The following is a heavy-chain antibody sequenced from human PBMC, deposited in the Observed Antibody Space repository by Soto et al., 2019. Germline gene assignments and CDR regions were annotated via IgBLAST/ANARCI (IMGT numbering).Heavy chain of an antibody. Sequence: EVQLVESGGGLVQPGGSLRLSCAASGFTFRTYWMHWVRQAPGKGLVWVSRINSDGSSTHHADSVKGRITISRDNAKNTLYLQMNSLRPEDTAVYYCSRGGLHTSYYYAMDVRGQGTTVTVSS. CDR1: GFTFRTYW. J-gene: IGHJ6*02. D-gene: IGHD2-2*02. CDR3: SRGGLHTSYYYAMDV. CDR2: INSDGSST. V-gene: IGHV3-74*01.